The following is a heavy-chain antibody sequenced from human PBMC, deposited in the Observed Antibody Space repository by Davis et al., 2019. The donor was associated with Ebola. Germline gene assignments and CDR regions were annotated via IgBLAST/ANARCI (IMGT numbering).Heavy chain of an antibody. D-gene: IGHD3-10*01. Sequence: GSLRLSCTVSGGSISSYYWSWIRQPPGKGLEWIGYIYYSGSTNYNPSLKSRVTISVDTSKNQFSLKLSSVTAADTAVYYCARVMEITMVQGVTNWFDPWGQGTLVTVSS. CDR3: ARVMEITMVQGVTNWFDP. V-gene: IGHV4-59*01. CDR1: GGSISSYY. CDR2: IYYSGST. J-gene: IGHJ5*02.